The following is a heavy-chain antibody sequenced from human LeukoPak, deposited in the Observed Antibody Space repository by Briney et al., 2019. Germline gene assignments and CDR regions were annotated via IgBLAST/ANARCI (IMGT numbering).Heavy chain of an antibody. CDR3: ARITMVRGVIGY. CDR2: INPNSGDT. Sequence: GASVKVSCKASGYTFTGYYMHWVRQAPGQGLEWMGWINPNSGDTNYAQKFQGRVTMTRDTSISTAYMELSRLRSDDTAIYYCARITMVRGVIGYWGQGTLVTVFS. D-gene: IGHD3-10*01. V-gene: IGHV1-2*02. J-gene: IGHJ4*02. CDR1: GYTFTGYY.